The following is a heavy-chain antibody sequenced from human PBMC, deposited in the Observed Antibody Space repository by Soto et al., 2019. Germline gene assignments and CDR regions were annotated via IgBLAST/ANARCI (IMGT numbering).Heavy chain of an antibody. J-gene: IGHJ6*02. CDR2: IYYSGST. V-gene: IGHV4-39*01. Sequence: PSETLSLTCTVSGGSISSSSYYWGWIRQPPGKGLEWIGSIYYSGSTYYNPSLKSRVTISVDTSKNQFSLKLSSVTAADTAVYYCARHSFRSSSWYFYYYYGMDVWGQGTTVTVSS. CDR1: GGSISSSSYY. CDR3: ARHSFRSSSWYFYYYYGMDV. D-gene: IGHD6-13*01.